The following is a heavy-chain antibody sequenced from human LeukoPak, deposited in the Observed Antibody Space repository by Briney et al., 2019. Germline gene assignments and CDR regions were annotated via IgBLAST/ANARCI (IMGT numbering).Heavy chain of an antibody. CDR1: GGSISSSSYY. D-gene: IGHD5-18*01. CDR3: ARQFVGYSFFDY. CDR2: IYYSGST. J-gene: IGHJ4*02. Sequence: SETLSLICTVSGGSISSSSYYWGWIRQPPGKGLEWIGSIYYSGSTYYNPSLKSRVTISVDTSKNQFSLKLSSVTAADTAVYYCARQFVGYSFFDYWGQGTLVTVSS. V-gene: IGHV4-39*01.